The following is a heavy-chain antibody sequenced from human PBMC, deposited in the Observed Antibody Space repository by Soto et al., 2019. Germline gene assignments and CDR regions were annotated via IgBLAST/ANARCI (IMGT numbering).Heavy chain of an antibody. Sequence: QLQLQESASGLVKPSETLSLTCDVSGASISRGDYSWTWIRQTPGKGLEWIGSNWHSGGMYYNPSLKSRVSISVERSKNQLSLKLRSATAADTAVYYCARVDPYDSGDYAALDVWGQGTMVTVSS. CDR1: GASISRGDYS. D-gene: IGHD3-22*01. CDR3: ARVDPYDSGDYAALDV. J-gene: IGHJ3*01. CDR2: NWHSGGM. V-gene: IGHV4-30-2*01.